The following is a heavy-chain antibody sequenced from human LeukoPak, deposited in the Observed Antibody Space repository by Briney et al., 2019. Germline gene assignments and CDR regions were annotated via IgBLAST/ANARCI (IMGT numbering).Heavy chain of an antibody. CDR2: MYYSGST. D-gene: IGHD2-8*02. V-gene: IGHV4-59*02. CDR3: AGYREYWDWHFDL. CDR1: GFTVSSDS. Sequence: GSLRLSCTVSGFTVSSDSMSWIRQPPGKGLEWIGYMYYSGSTNYNPSLKSRVTISIDTSKNQFSLKLTSVTAADTAVYYCAGYREYWDWHFDLWGRGAPVTVSP. J-gene: IGHJ2*01.